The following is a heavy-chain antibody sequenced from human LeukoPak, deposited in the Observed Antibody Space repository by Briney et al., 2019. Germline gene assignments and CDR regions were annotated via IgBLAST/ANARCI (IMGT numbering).Heavy chain of an antibody. J-gene: IGHJ3*02. CDR3: ATDSSGYHDAFDI. D-gene: IGHD3-22*01. V-gene: IGHV4-61*08. CDR1: GGSISNGDHY. CDR2: IYYSGST. Sequence: SETLSLTCTVSGGSISNGDHYWSWIRQHPGKGLEWIGHIYYSGSTNYNPSLKSRVTISVDTSKSQFSLKLSSVTAADTAVYYCATDSSGYHDAFDIWGQGTMVTVSS.